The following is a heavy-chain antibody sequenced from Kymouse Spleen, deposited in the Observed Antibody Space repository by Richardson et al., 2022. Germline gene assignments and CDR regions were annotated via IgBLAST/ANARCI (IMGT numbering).Heavy chain of an antibody. CDR3: ARDPGSNLPGGMDV. CDR1: GFTFSSYG. J-gene: IGHJ6*02. Sequence: QVQLVESGGGVVQPGRSLRLSCAASGFTFSSYGMHWVRQAPGKGLEWVAVIWYDGSNKYYADSVKGRFTISRDNSKNTLYLQMNSLRAEDTAVYYCARDPGSNLPGGMDVWGQGTTVTVSS. D-gene: IGHD4-11,IGHD4-11*01. V-gene: IGHV3-33*01. CDR2: IWYDGSNK.